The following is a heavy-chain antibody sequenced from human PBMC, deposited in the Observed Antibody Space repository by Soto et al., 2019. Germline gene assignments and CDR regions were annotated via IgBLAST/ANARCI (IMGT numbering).Heavy chain of an antibody. D-gene: IGHD2-2*01. CDR2: INPGNGDT. CDR3: ARNDCSSTSCYNYYYYGMDV. V-gene: IGHV1-3*01. Sequence: ASVKVSCKTPGYSFTKYGLHWVRQAPGQRLEWMGWINPGNGDTKYSQKFQGRVTITRDTSATTAYMELSSLRSEGSAVFYCARNDCSSTSCYNYYYYGMDVWGQGTTVTVSS. CDR1: GYSFTKYG. J-gene: IGHJ6*02.